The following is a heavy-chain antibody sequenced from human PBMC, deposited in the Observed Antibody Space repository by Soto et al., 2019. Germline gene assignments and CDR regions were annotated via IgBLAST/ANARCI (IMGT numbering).Heavy chain of an antibody. D-gene: IGHD3-22*01. CDR2: IYYSGST. CDR3: AGRSVVTSPGEDE. CDR1: GGSISNYY. V-gene: IGHV4-59*08. J-gene: IGHJ4*02. Sequence: PSETLSLTCTVSGGSISNYYWSWIRQPPGKGLEYIGYIYYSGSTNYNPSLKSRVTISVDTSENQFSLNLSSLTAADTAVYYCAGRSVVTSPGEDEWGKGTLVTVAS.